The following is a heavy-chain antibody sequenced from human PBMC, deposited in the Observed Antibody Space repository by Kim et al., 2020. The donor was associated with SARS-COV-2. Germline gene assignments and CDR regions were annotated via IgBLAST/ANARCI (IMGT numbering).Heavy chain of an antibody. CDR1: GYTFTSYA. Sequence: ASVKVSCKASGYTFTSYAMNWVRQAPGQGLEWMGWINTNTGNPTYAQGFTGRFVFSLDTSVSTAYLQISSLKAEDTAVYYCARDLEEQPPHYYYYYMDVCGKGTTVTVSS. V-gene: IGHV7-4-1*02. J-gene: IGHJ6*03. CDR2: INTNTGNP. D-gene: IGHD6-13*01. CDR3: ARDLEEQPPHYYYYYMDV.